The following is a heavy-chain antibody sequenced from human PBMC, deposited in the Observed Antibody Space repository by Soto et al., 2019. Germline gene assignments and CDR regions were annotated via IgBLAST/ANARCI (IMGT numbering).Heavy chain of an antibody. J-gene: IGHJ4*02. CDR2: MNPNSGNT. Sequence: ASLQVSCQECFFIIHRYDINCVRQATGQGLEWMGWMNPNSGNTGYAQKFQGRVTMTRNTSISTAYMELSSLRSEDTAVYYCARIMNWNDDFWGQGIRVTVSA. CDR3: ARIMNWNDDF. D-gene: IGHD1-1*01. V-gene: IGHV1-8*01. CDR1: FFIIHRYD.